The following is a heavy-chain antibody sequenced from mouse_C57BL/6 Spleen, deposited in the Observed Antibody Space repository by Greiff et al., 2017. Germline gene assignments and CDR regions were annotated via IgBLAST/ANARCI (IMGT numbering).Heavy chain of an antibody. CDR2: IHPNSGST. Sequence: QVQLQQPGAELVKPGASVKLSCKASGYTFTSYWMHWVKQRPGQGLEWIGMIHPNSGSTNYNEKFKSKATLTVDKSSSTAYMQLSSLTSEDSAVCDCERDYGPRFAYWGQGTLVTVSA. CDR3: ERDYGPRFAY. J-gene: IGHJ3*01. D-gene: IGHD1-1*01. CDR1: GYTFTSYW. V-gene: IGHV1-64*01.